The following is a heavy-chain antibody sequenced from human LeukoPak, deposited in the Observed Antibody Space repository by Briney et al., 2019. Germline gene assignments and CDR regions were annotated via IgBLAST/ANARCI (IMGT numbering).Heavy chain of an antibody. CDR3: AKISGYSGTDAFDI. Sequence: GGSLRLSCAASGFTFDDYAMHWVRQAPGKGLEWVSGISWNSGSIGYADSVKGRFTISRDNAKNSLYLQMNSLRAEDTGLYYCAKISGYSGTDAFDIWGQGTMVTVSS. CDR1: GFTFDDYA. D-gene: IGHD3-22*01. V-gene: IGHV3-9*01. J-gene: IGHJ3*02. CDR2: ISWNSGSI.